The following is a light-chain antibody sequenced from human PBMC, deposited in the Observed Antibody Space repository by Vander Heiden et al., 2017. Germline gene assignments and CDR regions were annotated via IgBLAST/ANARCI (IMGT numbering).Light chain of an antibody. Sequence: SSELTQDPAVSVALGQTVRITCQGDSLRSYYATWYQQKPGQATVLVIYGKNNRPSGIPDRCSGSSSGNTASLTITGAQAEDEADYYCNSRDSSGNHLRVFGGGSKLTVL. CDR3: NSRDSSGNHLRV. V-gene: IGLV3-19*01. CDR1: SLRSYY. CDR2: GKN. J-gene: IGLJ3*02.